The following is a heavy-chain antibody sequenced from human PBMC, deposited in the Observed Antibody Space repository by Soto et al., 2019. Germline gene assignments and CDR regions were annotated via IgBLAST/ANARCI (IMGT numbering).Heavy chain of an antibody. J-gene: IGHJ6*02. D-gene: IGHD6-13*01. CDR1: RFTFSSYA. CDR2: ISHDGSEK. Sequence: QPGGSLRLSCAASRFTFSSYAMDWVRQAPGKGLEWVAVISHDGSEKYYGDSVKGRFTISRDNPKNTVYLQMNSLRPEDTAVYYCARAAAYFYHYYYAMDVWGQGTAVTVSS. V-gene: IGHV3-30-3*01. CDR3: ARAAAYFYHYYYAMDV.